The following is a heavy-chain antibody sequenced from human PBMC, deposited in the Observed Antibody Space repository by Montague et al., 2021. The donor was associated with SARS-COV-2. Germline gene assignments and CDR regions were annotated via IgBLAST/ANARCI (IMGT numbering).Heavy chain of an antibody. CDR1: GGSISNSFYY. CDR3: ARASRAVGYCSNTACIHFDY. CDR2: IYYTGST. Sequence: SETLSLTCTVYGGSISNSFYYWGWVRQPPGKGLVWNGSIYYTGSTYYNPYLKGRLTISVDTSENQFSLNLRSMTAADTAVYYCARASRAVGYCSNTACIHFDYWGQGTLVTVSS. V-gene: IGHV4-39*01. D-gene: IGHD2-2*01. J-gene: IGHJ4*02.